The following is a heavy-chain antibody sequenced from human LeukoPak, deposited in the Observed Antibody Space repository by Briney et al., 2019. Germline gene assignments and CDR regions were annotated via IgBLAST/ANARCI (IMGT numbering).Heavy chain of an antibody. V-gene: IGHV1-8*01. CDR3: ARDLPNYYGSGLDFDP. Sequence: ASVKVSCKASGYTFTSYDINWVRQATGQGLEWMGWMNPNSGNTGYAQKFQGRVTMTRNTSISTGYMELSSLRSEDTAVYYCARDLPNYYGSGLDFDPWGQGTLVTVSS. J-gene: IGHJ5*02. CDR1: GYTFTSYD. CDR2: MNPNSGNT. D-gene: IGHD3-10*01.